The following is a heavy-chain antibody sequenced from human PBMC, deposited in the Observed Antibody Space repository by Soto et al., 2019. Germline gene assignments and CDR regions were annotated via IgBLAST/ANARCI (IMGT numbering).Heavy chain of an antibody. D-gene: IGHD1-7*01. J-gene: IGHJ1*01. V-gene: IGHV4-30-4*01. CDR3: VGTGTTDDF. CDR2: VFYSGDT. Sequence: VQLQGSGPGLVKPSQTLSLTCTVSGDSVNTGDYYWSYIRQPPGKGLEWLGYVFYSGDTYYNPSPKSRATISLTPYRNQFSLTLTSVTVADTAVYYCVGTGTTDDFWGQGTLVTVSS. CDR1: GDSVNTGDYY.